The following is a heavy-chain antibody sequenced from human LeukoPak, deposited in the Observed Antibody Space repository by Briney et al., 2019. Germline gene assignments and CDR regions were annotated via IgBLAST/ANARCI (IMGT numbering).Heavy chain of an antibody. CDR2: IYYSGST. J-gene: IGHJ6*03. V-gene: IGHV4-39*07. Sequence: SETLSLTCTVSGGSISSSSYYWGWIRQPPGKGLEWIGSIYYSGSTYYNPSLKSRVTISVDTSKNQFSLKLSSVTAADTAVYYCARVRSIAVPSRGAVYYYYMDVWGTGTTVTVSS. CDR3: ARVRSIAVPSRGAVYYYYMDV. CDR1: GGSISSSSYY. D-gene: IGHD6-6*01.